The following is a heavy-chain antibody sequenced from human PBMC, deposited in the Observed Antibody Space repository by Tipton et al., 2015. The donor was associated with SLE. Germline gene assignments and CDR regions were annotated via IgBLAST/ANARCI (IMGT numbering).Heavy chain of an antibody. CDR1: GDSNRNMDDY. CDR3: ARGGVGGYDYFDY. D-gene: IGHD5-12*01. Sequence: TLSLTCTVSGDSNRNMDDYWGWIRQPPGKGLEWIAYIHSSGSTNYNPSLKSRVTISADTSKNRFSLKVSSVTAADSAVYYCARGGVGGYDYFDYWGQGTLVTVSS. J-gene: IGHJ4*02. CDR2: IHSSGST. V-gene: IGHV4-61*08.